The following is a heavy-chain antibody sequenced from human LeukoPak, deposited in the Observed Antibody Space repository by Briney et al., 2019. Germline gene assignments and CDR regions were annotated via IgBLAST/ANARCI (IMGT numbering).Heavy chain of an antibody. CDR1: GYSISSGYF. J-gene: IGHJ4*02. CDR3: AREGRGSSGTLDY. V-gene: IGHV4-38-2*02. Sequence: PSETLSLTCTVSGYSISSGYFWGWIRQPPGKGLEWIGSIYYSGSTYYNPSLKSRVTISVDTSKNQFSLKLSSVTAADTAVYYCAREGRGSSGTLDYWGQGTLVTVSS. D-gene: IGHD3-22*01. CDR2: IYYSGST.